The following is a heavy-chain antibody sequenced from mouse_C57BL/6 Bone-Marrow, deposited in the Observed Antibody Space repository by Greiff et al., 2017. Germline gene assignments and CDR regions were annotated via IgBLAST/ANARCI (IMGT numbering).Heavy chain of an antibody. Sequence: VKLLQPGAELVKPGASVKLSCKASGYTFTSYWMHWVKQRPGRGLEWIGRIDPNSGGNTYNEKFKSKATLTVDKPSSTAYMQLSSLTSADSAVYYCARNSNYPLYAMDYWGQGTSVTVSS. CDR1: GYTFTSYW. D-gene: IGHD2-5*01. V-gene: IGHV1-72*01. CDR2: IDPNSGGN. CDR3: ARNSNYPLYAMDY. J-gene: IGHJ4*01.